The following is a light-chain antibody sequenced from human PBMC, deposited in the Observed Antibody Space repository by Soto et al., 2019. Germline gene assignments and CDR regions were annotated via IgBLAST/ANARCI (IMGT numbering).Light chain of an antibody. J-gene: IGLJ1*01. CDR1: SSDVGGYNY. CDR3: SSYTSSTNYV. Sequence: QSVLTQPPSASGSPGQSVAISCTGTSSDVGGYNYVSWYQQHPGKAPKLIIYEVSYRPSGISNRFSGSKSGNTASLTISGLQAEDEADYYCSSYTSSTNYVFGTGTKLTVL. V-gene: IGLV2-14*01. CDR2: EVS.